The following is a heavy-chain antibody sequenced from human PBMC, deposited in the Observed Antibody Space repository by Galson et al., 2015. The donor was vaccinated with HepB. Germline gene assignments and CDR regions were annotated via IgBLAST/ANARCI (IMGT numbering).Heavy chain of an antibody. CDR2: IYYSGST. CDR3: ARDRWELLGADYYYYYMDV. Sequence: TLSLTCTVSGGSISSGDYYWSWIRQPPGKGLEWIGYIYYSGSTYYNPSLKSRVTISVDTSKTQFSLKLSSVTAADTAVYYCARDRWELLGADYYYYYMDVWGKGTTVTVSS. D-gene: IGHD1-26*01. V-gene: IGHV4-30-4*01. CDR1: GGSISSGDYY. J-gene: IGHJ6*03.